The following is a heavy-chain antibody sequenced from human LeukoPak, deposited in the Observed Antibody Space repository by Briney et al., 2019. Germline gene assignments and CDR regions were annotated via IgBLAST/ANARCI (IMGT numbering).Heavy chain of an antibody. CDR3: ARRAYFDY. Sequence: PGGSLRLSCAASGFTVSSIYMSWARQAPGKGLEWVSIIYSGGNAYYTDSVKGRFTISRDNSKNTVYLQMNSLRAEDTAVYYCARRAYFDYWGQGTLVTVSS. CDR2: IYSGGNA. J-gene: IGHJ4*02. V-gene: IGHV3-66*04. CDR1: GFTVSSIY.